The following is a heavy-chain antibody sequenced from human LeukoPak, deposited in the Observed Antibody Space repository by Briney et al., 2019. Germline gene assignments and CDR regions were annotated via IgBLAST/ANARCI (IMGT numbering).Heavy chain of an antibody. CDR3: ASIAVAGNWFDP. CDR2: INHSVST. Sequence: PSETLSLTCAVYGGSFSGYYWSWIRQPPGKGLEWIGEINHSVSTNYNPSLKSRVTISVDTSKNQFSLRLSSVTAADTAVYYCASIAVAGNWFDPWGQGTLVTVSS. D-gene: IGHD6-19*01. V-gene: IGHV4-34*01. J-gene: IGHJ5*02. CDR1: GGSFSGYY.